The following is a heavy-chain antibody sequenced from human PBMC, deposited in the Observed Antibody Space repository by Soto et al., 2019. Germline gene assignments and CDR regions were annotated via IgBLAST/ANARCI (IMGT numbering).Heavy chain of an antibody. J-gene: IGHJ5*02. V-gene: IGHV3-33*01. CDR2: IWYDGSNK. Sequence: QVQLVESGGGVVQPGRSLRLSCAASGFTFSSYGMHWVRQAPGKGLEWVAVIWYDGSNKYYADSVKGRFTISRDNSKKTVNAEIEGLIAEDTAVSYCAGDYFGDPCGWVDPRGEETMVTVSS. CDR1: GFTFSSYG. D-gene: IGHD4-17*01. CDR3: AGDYFGDPCGWVDP.